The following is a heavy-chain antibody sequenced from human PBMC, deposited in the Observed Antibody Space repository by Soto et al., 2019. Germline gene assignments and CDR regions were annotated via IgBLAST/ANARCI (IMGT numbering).Heavy chain of an antibody. CDR2: IIPIFGTA. J-gene: IGHJ4*02. CDR3: ATPTPLRGAMITNINFDF. D-gene: IGHD3-10*01. Sequence: SVKVSCKASGGTFSSYAISWVRQAPGQGLEWMGGIIPIFGTANYAQKFQGRVTITADESTSTAYMELSSLRSEDTAVYYCATPTPLRGAMITNINFDFWGQGTPVTVSS. V-gene: IGHV1-69*13. CDR1: GGTFSSYA.